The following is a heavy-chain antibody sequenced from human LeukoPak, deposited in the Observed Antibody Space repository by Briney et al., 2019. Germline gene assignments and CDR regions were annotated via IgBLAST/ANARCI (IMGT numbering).Heavy chain of an antibody. CDR3: ASDWQWVFDY. Sequence: SETLSLTCTVSGGSISTFYWSWIRQRPGKGLEWIGYIYYSGSTDYNPSLKSRVTISVDTSKKQFSLKLNSVTAADTAVYYCASDWQWVFDYWGQGTLVTVSS. D-gene: IGHD6-19*01. CDR1: GGSISTFY. CDR2: IYYSGST. J-gene: IGHJ4*02. V-gene: IGHV4-59*01.